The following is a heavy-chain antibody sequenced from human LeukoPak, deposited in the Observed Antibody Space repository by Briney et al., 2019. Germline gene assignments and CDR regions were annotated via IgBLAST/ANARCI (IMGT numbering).Heavy chain of an antibody. V-gene: IGHV3-23*01. D-gene: IGHD4-17*01. CDR2: ISGSSGST. CDR3: AKPLYGDYYFDY. CDR1: GFTFSSYA. J-gene: IGHJ4*02. Sequence: GGSLRLSCAASGFTFSSYAMSWVRQAPGKGLEWVSAISGSSGSTYYADSVKGRFTISRDNSKNTLYLQMNSLRAEDTAVYYCAKPLYGDYYFDYWGQGTLVTVSS.